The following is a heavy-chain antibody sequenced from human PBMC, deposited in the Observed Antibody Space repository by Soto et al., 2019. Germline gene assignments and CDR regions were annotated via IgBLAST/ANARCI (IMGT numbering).Heavy chain of an antibody. CDR3: AKQGPLQCRGTSSPCYFDY. CDR2: MNPNSGNT. J-gene: IGHJ4*02. Sequence: ASVKVSCKASGYPFPSSDINWVRQATGQGLEWMGWMNPNSGNTGYAQKFQGRVTMTRNTSINTAYMELSSLRSEDTAVYYCAKQGPLQCRGTSSPCYFDYWGEGTRVTVSS. V-gene: IGHV1-8*01. D-gene: IGHD6-6*01. CDR1: GYPFPSSD.